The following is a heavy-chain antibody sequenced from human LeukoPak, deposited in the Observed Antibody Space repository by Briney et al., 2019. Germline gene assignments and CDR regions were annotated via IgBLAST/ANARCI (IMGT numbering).Heavy chain of an antibody. CDR3: ARRSIVATKNGFDY. D-gene: IGHD5-12*01. CDR2: IYYSGST. J-gene: IGHJ4*02. CDR1: GGSFSGYY. Sequence: PSETLSLTCAVYGGSFSGYYWSWIRQPPGKGLEWIGNIYYSGSTYYNPSLKSRVTISVDTSKNQFSLKLSSVTAADTAVYYCARRSIVATKNGFDYWGQGTLVTVSS. V-gene: IGHV4-34*01.